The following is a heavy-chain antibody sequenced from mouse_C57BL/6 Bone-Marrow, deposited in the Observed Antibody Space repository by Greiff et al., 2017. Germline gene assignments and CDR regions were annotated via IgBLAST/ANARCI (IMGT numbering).Heavy chain of an antibody. CDR1: YFAFMASA. CDR2: FTMSSDAP. V-gene: IGHV1-49*01. CDR3: ARGGYFDV. J-gene: IGHJ1*03. Sequence: LQQSGAELVRPGSSVKLSCKASYFAFMASAMHWVKQRPGHGLEWIGSFTMSSDAPESSETFNGKATLTANTSSSTAYSELSSLTSEDSAVYYCARGGYFDVWGTGTTVTVSS.